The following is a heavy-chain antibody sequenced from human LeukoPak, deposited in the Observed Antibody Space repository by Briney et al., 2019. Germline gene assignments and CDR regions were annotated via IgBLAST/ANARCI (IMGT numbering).Heavy chain of an antibody. Sequence: PSETLSLTCTVSGGSISSYYWSWIRQPPGKGLEWIGYIYYSGSTNYNPSLKSQVTISVDTSKNQFSLKLSSVTAADPAVYYCAVSRGVINWFDPWGQGTLVTVSS. CDR3: AVSRGVINWFDP. V-gene: IGHV4-59*01. CDR1: GGSISSYY. J-gene: IGHJ5*02. D-gene: IGHD3-10*01. CDR2: IYYSGST.